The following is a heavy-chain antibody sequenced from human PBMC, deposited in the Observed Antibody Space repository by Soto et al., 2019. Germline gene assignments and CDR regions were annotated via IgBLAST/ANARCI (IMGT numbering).Heavy chain of an antibody. V-gene: IGHV4-34*01. CDR2: INHSGST. J-gene: IGHJ4*02. Sequence: SESLSLASAVYGGSFSGYYWSWIRQPPGKGLEWIGEINHSGSTNYNPSLKSRVTISVDTSKNQFSLKLGSVTAADTAVYYCAGFEYSSSSEDWGQGTLVTVSS. CDR1: GGSFSGYY. D-gene: IGHD6-6*01. CDR3: AGFEYSSSSED.